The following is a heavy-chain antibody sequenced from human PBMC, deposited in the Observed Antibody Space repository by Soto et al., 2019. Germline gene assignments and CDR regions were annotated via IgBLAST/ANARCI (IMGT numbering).Heavy chain of an antibody. D-gene: IGHD6-6*01. CDR3: ARAGGIAARPFDY. CDR1: GGSISSGDYY. V-gene: IGHV4-30-4*01. J-gene: IGHJ4*02. Sequence: PSETLSLTCTVSGGSISSGDYYWSWIRQPPGKGLEWIGYIYYSGSTYYNPSLKSRATISVDTSKNQFSLQVSSVTAADTAVYYCARAGGIAARPFDYWGQGTLVTVSS. CDR2: IYYSGST.